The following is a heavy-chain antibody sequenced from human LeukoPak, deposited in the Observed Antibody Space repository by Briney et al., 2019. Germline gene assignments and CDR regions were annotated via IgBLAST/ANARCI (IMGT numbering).Heavy chain of an antibody. CDR2: IYYSGST. V-gene: IGHV4-39*07. D-gene: IGHD5-18*01. Sequence: SETLSLTCTVSGGSTSSSSYYWGWIRQPPGKGLEWIGSIYYSGSTYYNPSLKSRVTISVDTSKNQFSLKLSSVTAADTAVYYCAREGLWLDNWGQGTLVTVSS. J-gene: IGHJ4*02. CDR3: AREGLWLDN. CDR1: GGSTSSSSYY.